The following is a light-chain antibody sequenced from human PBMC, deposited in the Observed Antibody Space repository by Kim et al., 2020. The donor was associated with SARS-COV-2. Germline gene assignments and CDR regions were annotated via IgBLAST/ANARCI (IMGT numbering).Light chain of an antibody. CDR2: WAS. CDR3: QQYYSPPYS. J-gene: IGKJ2*03. Sequence: RATINCKSSQSVLYSSNNKNYLAWYQQKPGQPPKLLIYWASTRESGVPDRFSGSGSGTDFTLTITSLQAEDVAVYHCQQYYSPPYSFGQGTKLEI. V-gene: IGKV4-1*01. CDR1: QSVLYSSNNKNY.